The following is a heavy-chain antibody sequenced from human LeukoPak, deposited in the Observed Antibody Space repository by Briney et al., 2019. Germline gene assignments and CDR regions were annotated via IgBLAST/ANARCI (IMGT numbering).Heavy chain of an antibody. CDR2: IYYSWST. V-gene: IGHV4-39*01. CDR3: ASRSGWSHY. D-gene: IGHD6-19*01. CDR1: GGSISSSSYY. J-gene: IGHJ4*02. Sequence: NPSETLSLTCTVSGGSISSSSYYWGWIRQPPGKGLEWIGSIYYSWSTYYNPSLKSRVTISVNTSKNQFSLKLSSVTAADTAVYYCASRSGWSHYWGQGTMVTVSS.